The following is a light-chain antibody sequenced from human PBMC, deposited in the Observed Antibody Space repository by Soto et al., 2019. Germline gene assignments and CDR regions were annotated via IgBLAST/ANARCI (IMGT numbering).Light chain of an antibody. CDR3: SSYTSTNSWV. Sequence: QSVLTQSASVSGSPGQSNTISCTGTSSDVGGYNYVSWYQQHPGKAPKLIIYDVSNRPSGVSTRFSGSKSGNTASLTISGLHAEDEADYSCSSYTSTNSWVFGGGTKLTVL. CDR2: DVS. V-gene: IGLV2-14*01. J-gene: IGLJ3*02. CDR1: SSDVGGYNY.